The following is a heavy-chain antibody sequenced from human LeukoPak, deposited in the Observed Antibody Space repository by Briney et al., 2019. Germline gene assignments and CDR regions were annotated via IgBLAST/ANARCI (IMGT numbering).Heavy chain of an antibody. CDR3: AREKFGYYGSGSLGS. D-gene: IGHD3-10*01. CDR2: IYYSGST. J-gene: IGHJ4*02. Sequence: SETLSPTCTASGGSISNGGYYWSWIRQHPGQGLEWIGYIYYSGSTYYNPSLRSRVTISVDTSKSQFSLKMSSVTAADTAVYYCAREKFGYYGSGSLGSWGQGTLVTVSS. CDR1: GGSISNGGYY. V-gene: IGHV4-31*03.